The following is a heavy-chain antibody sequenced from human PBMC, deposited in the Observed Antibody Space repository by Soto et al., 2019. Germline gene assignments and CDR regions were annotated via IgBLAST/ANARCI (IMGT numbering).Heavy chain of an antibody. CDR2: ISYDGSNK. D-gene: IGHD5-18*01. CDR3: ARDTAMVLRD. J-gene: IGHJ4*02. CDR1: GFTFSSYA. V-gene: IGHV3-30-3*01. Sequence: QVQLVESGGGVVQPGRSLRLSCAASGFTFSSYAMHWVRQAPGKGLEWVAVISYDGSNKYYADSVKGRFTISRDNSKNPLYLQMNSLRAEETAVYYCARDTAMVLRDWGQGTLVTVSS.